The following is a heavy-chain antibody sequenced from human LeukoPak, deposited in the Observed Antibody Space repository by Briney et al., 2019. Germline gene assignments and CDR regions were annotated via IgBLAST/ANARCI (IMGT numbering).Heavy chain of an antibody. CDR3: AKISWSARDY. Sequence: GSLRLSCAASGFTFSSYWMSWVRQAPGKGLEWVANIKQDGSEKYYVDSVKGRFTISRDNSKNTLYLQMNSLRAEDTAVYYCAKISWSARDYWGQGTLVTVSS. V-gene: IGHV3-7*03. J-gene: IGHJ4*02. CDR1: GFTFSSYW. CDR2: IKQDGSEK. D-gene: IGHD2-15*01.